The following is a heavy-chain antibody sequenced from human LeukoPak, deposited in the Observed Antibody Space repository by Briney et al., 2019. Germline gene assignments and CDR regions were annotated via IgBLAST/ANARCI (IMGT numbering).Heavy chain of an antibody. CDR3: AKDRPVGYGMDV. CDR2: ISWNSGSI. CDR1: GFNFDDYA. J-gene: IGHJ6*02. V-gene: IGHV3-9*01. Sequence: GRSLRLSCVASGFNFDDYAMHWVRQAPGKGLEWVSGISWNSGSIGYADSVKGRFTISRDIAKNSLYLQMNSLRAEDTALYYCAKDRPVGYGMDVWGQGTTVTVSS. D-gene: IGHD1-26*01.